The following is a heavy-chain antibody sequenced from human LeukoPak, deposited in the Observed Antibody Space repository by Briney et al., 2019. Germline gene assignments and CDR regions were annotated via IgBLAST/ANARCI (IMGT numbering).Heavy chain of an antibody. V-gene: IGHV4-34*01. D-gene: IGHD5-18*01. CDR1: GGSFTGYY. Sequence: SETLSHTCAVYGGSFTGYYWSWIRQPPGKGLEWIGEINHSGSTNYNPSLKSRVTISVATSKNQFSLKLSSVTAADTAVYYCARERIQLWSVKKMVFDYWGQGTLVTVSS. CDR3: ARERIQLWSVKKMVFDY. J-gene: IGHJ4*02. CDR2: INHSGST.